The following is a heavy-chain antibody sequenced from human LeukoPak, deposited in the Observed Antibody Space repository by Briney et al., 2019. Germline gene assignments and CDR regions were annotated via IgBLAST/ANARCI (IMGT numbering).Heavy chain of an antibody. Sequence: SETLSPTCTVSAGSISSSSYYWGWIRQPPGKGLEWIGSIYYTGSTYYNPSLKTRVTISVDTSKNQFSLKLSSVTAADTAVYYCARTIGYCSSTSCYTYFDYWGQGTLVTVSS. V-gene: IGHV4-39*01. CDR2: IYYTGST. D-gene: IGHD2-2*02. CDR3: ARTIGYCSSTSCYTYFDY. CDR1: AGSISSSSYY. J-gene: IGHJ4*02.